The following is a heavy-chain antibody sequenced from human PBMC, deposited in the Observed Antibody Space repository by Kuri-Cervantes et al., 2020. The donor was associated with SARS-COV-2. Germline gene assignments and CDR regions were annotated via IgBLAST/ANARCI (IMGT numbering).Heavy chain of an antibody. CDR2: INSDGSST. J-gene: IGHJ4*02. CDR3: ARAGDITMIVEYYFDY. D-gene: IGHD3-22*01. CDR1: GFPFSAFS. V-gene: IGHV3-74*01. Sequence: GESLKISCAASGFPFSAFSMHWVRQAPGKGLVWVSRINSDGSSTSYADSVKGRFTISRDNAKNTLYLQMNSLRAEDTAVYYCARAGDITMIVEYYFDYWGQGTLVTVSS.